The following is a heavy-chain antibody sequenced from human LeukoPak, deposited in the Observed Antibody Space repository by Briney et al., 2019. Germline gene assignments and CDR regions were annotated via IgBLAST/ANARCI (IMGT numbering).Heavy chain of an antibody. CDR3: ASGYRYGPGAFDI. J-gene: IGHJ3*02. Sequence: SETLSLTCTVSGGSISSGDYYWSWIRQPPGKGLEWIGYIYYSGSTYYNPSLKSRVTISVDTSKNQFSLKLSSVTAADTAVYYCASGYRYGPGAFDIWGQGTMVTVSS. CDR1: GGSISSGDYY. V-gene: IGHV4-30-4*08. CDR2: IYYSGST. D-gene: IGHD5-18*01.